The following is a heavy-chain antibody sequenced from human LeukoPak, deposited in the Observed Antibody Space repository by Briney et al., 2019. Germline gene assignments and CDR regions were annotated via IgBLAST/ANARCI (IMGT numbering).Heavy chain of an antibody. CDR1: GFTFSSYG. V-gene: IGHV3-30*02. CDR3: AKEGNSGSLYYFDY. D-gene: IGHD1-26*01. J-gene: IGHJ4*02. CDR2: IRYDGSNK. Sequence: GRSLRLSCAASGFTFSSYGMHWVRQAPGKGLEWVAFIRYDGSNKYYADSVKGRFTISRDNSKNTLYLQMNSLRAEDTAVYYCAKEGNSGSLYYFDYWGQGTLVTVSS.